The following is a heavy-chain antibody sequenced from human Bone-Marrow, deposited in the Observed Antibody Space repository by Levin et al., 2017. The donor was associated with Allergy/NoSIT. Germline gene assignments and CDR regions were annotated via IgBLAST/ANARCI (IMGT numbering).Heavy chain of an antibody. CDR2: ISSSGTTK. CDR1: GFTFGSHE. Sequence: PAGGSLRLSCAASGFTFGSHEMNWVRQAPGKGLEWISYISSSGTTKYYADSVKGRFTISSKNSLYLQMNSLRAEDTAIYYCVRDKRSDGVTPDWYFDLWGRGTLVTVSS. D-gene: IGHD2-21*02. V-gene: IGHV3-48*03. J-gene: IGHJ2*01. CDR3: VRDKRSDGVTPDWYFDL.